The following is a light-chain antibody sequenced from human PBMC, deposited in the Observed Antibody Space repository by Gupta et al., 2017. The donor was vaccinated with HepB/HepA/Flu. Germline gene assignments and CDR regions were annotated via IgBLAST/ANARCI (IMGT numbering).Light chain of an antibody. CDR1: SSNIGKNT. J-gene: IGLJ3*02. Sequence: QSLLTQPPSASGTPGQRVIITCSGGSSNIGKNTVTWYQQLPETAPKLLTYSDNQRPSGVPDRFSGSRSGTSASLAISGLQSQDEADYYCAAWDDSLWVFGGGTKLTVL. V-gene: IGLV1-44*01. CDR3: AAWDDSLWV. CDR2: SDN.